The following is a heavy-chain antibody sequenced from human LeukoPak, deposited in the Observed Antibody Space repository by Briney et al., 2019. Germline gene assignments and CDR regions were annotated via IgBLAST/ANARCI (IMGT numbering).Heavy chain of an antibody. V-gene: IGHV4-61*02. Sequence: SETLSLTCTVSGGSISSGTYYWSWIRQPAGKGLEWIGRFYTGGSTNYNPSLKSRVTISVDTSKNQFSLKLSSVTAADTAVYYCAREITMVRGVRASRGSWLDPWGQGTLVTVSS. CDR1: GGSISSGTYY. J-gene: IGHJ5*02. D-gene: IGHD3-10*01. CDR3: AREITMVRGVRASRGSWLDP. CDR2: FYTGGST.